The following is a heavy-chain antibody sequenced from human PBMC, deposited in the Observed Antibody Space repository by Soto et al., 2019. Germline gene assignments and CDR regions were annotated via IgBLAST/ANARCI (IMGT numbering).Heavy chain of an antibody. CDR3: ARTTYYDFWSGYYSQKTTDYFDY. CDR2: IYYSGST. Sequence: QVQLQESGPGLVKPSETLSLTCTVSGGSISSYYWSWIRQPPGKGLEWIGYIYYSGSTNYNPSLKSRVTISVDTSKNQFSLKLSSVTAADTAVYYCARTTYYDFWSGYYSQKTTDYFDYWGQGTLVTVSS. V-gene: IGHV4-59*01. D-gene: IGHD3-3*01. CDR1: GGSISSYY. J-gene: IGHJ4*02.